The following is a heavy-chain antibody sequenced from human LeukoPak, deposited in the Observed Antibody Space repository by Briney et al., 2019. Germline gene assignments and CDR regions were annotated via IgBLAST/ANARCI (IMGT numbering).Heavy chain of an antibody. CDR2: IWSDGSNK. CDR1: GFTFSHYG. J-gene: IGHJ4*02. Sequence: GGSLRLSCIASGFTFSHYGFHWVRQAPGKGLEWVAVIWSDGSNKYYGDSVKGRFIIYRDDSQNTVYLQMNSLRAEDTAVYYCAKDAQRGFDYSNSLEYWGQGSLVPVSS. D-gene: IGHD4-11*01. V-gene: IGHV3-33*06. CDR3: AKDAQRGFDYSNSLEY.